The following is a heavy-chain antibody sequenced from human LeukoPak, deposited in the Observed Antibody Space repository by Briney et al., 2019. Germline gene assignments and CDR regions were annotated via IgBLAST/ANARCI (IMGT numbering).Heavy chain of an antibody. CDR1: GFTFSNYW. CDR2: IYYSGGT. Sequence: GSLRLSCVASGFTFSNYWMHWVRQPPGKGLEWIGYIYYSGGTSYNPSLKSRVTISVDTSKNQFSLKLSSVTAADTAVYYCARGGVVPFDYWGQGTLVTVSS. J-gene: IGHJ4*02. D-gene: IGHD2-2*01. CDR3: ARGGVVPFDY. V-gene: IGHV4-59*12.